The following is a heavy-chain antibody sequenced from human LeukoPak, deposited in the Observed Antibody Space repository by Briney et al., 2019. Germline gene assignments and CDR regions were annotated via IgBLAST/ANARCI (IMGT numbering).Heavy chain of an antibody. CDR2: IKSKTDGGTT. J-gene: IGHJ4*02. CDR3: TTDRGSGWPFDY. V-gene: IGHV3-15*01. CDR1: GFTFNNAW. Sequence: GGSLRLSCAASGFTFNNAWMSWVRQAPGKGLEWVGRIKSKTDGGTTDHAAPVKGRFTISRDDSNNTLYLQMNSLKTEDTAVYYCTTDRGSGWPFDYWGQGTLVTVSS. D-gene: IGHD6-19*01.